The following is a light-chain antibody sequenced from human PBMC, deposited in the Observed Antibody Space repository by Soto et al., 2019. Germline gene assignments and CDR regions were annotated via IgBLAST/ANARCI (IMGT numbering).Light chain of an antibody. CDR2: GAS. CDR1: ESVSSTY. V-gene: IGKV3-20*01. CDR3: QQYGSSPPDT. Sequence: EIVLTQSPGTLSLSPGDRATLSCRASESVSSTYLAWYQQKPGQAPRLLIYGASSRASGIPDRFSGSGSETDYTLTISRREPEDVAVYYWQQYGSSPPDTFGGGTKVEIK. J-gene: IGKJ4*02.